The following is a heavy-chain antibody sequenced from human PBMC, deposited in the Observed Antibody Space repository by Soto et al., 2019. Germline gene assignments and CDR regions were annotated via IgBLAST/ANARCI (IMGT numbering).Heavy chain of an antibody. J-gene: IGHJ4*02. Sequence: QVQLQESGPGLVKPSETLSLTCAVSGDSISSYYCMWIRQPPGKGLESIGYLYYGRSANYNPSLKSRVTWSVDTSTTQCSLTLSSMTAADTAVYYCALRSMAVVPEYWGQGTLVTVSS. V-gene: IGHV4-59*01. D-gene: IGHD3-22*01. CDR1: GDSISSYY. CDR2: LYYGRSA. CDR3: ALRSMAVVPEY.